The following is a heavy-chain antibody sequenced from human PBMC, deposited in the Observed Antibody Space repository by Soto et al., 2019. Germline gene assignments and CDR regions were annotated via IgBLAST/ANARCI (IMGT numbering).Heavy chain of an antibody. V-gene: IGHV4-39*01. CDR1: GVSISSSSYY. Sequence: QLQLQESGPGLVKPSETLSLTCTVSGVSISSSSYYWGWIRQPPGKGLGWIGNIYYSGSTYYNPSLKSRVTISVDTSKNQFSLKLSSVTAADTAVYYCARHVNPWAQGAFDIWGQGTMVTVSS. CDR3: ARHVNPWAQGAFDI. CDR2: IYYSGST. D-gene: IGHD7-27*01. J-gene: IGHJ3*02.